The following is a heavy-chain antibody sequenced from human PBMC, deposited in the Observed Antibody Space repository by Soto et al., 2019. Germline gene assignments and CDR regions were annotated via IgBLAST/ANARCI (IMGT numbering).Heavy chain of an antibody. CDR2: IYHSGST. Sequence: SETLSLTCAVSGGPISRSNWWSWVRKPPGKGLEWIGEIYHSGSTNYHPSRKSRVTISVDKSKAQFSLKLTSLTAADTAVYYCARSITFGWLFFDNWGQGTLVTVSS. CDR1: GGPISRSNW. D-gene: IGHD3-9*01. V-gene: IGHV4-4*02. CDR3: ARSITFGWLFFDN. J-gene: IGHJ4*02.